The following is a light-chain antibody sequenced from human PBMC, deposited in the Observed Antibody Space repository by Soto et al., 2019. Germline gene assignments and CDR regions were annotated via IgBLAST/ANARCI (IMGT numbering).Light chain of an antibody. CDR3: QQYAGYSRT. J-gene: IGKJ1*01. Sequence: DVQMTQSPSTLSASVGDRVTITCRASQSISGWLAWYQQRPGTAPKLMIYKASTLETGVPSRFSGSGSGTGITLPINNLQPDDFATYYCQQYAGYSRTFGQGTKVEIK. CDR1: QSISGW. V-gene: IGKV1-5*03. CDR2: KAS.